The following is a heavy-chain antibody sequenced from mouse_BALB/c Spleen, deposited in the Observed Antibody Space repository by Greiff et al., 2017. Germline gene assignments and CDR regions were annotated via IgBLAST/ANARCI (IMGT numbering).Heavy chain of an antibody. CDR1: GFTFSDYY. CDR3: ARDGDYDGGYYFDY. V-gene: IGHV5-4*02. D-gene: IGHD2-4*01. CDR2: ISDGGSYT. Sequence: EVKLVESGGGLVKPGGSLKLSCAASGFTFSDYYMYWVRQTPEKRLEWVATISDGGSYTYYPDSVKGRFTISRDNAKNNLYLQMSSLKSEDTAMYYCARDGDYDGGYYFDYWGQGTTLTVSS. J-gene: IGHJ2*01.